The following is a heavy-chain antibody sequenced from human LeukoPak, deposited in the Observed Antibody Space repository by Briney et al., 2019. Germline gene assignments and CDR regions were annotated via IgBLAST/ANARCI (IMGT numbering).Heavy chain of an antibody. V-gene: IGHV3-23*01. Sequence: GTSPRLSCVASGFTFTNYAMSWVRQAPGKGLEWVSAITGSDGSSYYADSVKGRFTISRDNSKNTLYLQVNSLRAEDTAVYYCAKWGDYDILTGYYVPDYWGQRTLVTVSS. J-gene: IGHJ4*02. CDR3: AKWGDYDILTGYYVPDY. D-gene: IGHD3-9*01. CDR2: ITGSDGSS. CDR1: GFTFTNYA.